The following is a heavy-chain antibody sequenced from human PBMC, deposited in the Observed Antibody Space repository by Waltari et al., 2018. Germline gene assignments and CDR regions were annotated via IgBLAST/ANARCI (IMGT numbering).Heavy chain of an antibody. CDR2: IKGDGSEN. J-gene: IGHJ4*02. CDR3: ASGGHVDY. V-gene: IGHV3-7*03. D-gene: IGHD3-16*01. Sequence: EVLLVESGGGLVQPGGSLRLSCPASGFTFSNFWMTWVRQAPGKGLEWVANIKGDGSENHYLDSVRGRFTVSRDNARNSLYLQMNSLRADDTAVYYCASGGHVDYCGQGTLVTVSS. CDR1: GFTFSNFW.